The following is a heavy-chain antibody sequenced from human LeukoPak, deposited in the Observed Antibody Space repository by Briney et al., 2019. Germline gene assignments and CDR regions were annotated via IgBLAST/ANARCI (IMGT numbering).Heavy chain of an antibody. CDR1: GYSISNPDSY. CDR2: IYYTGST. CDR3: ARVTADWRIV. J-gene: IGHJ4*02. Sequence: SETLSLTCTVSGYSISNPDSYWGWSRQSPGTGLVWIGNIYYTGSTYHHPSLNGRVNISIDTSRNQFSLKITSVTAADTAVYYSARVTADWRIVWGQGPLVTVSS. V-gene: IGHV4-39*07. D-gene: IGHD3-9*01.